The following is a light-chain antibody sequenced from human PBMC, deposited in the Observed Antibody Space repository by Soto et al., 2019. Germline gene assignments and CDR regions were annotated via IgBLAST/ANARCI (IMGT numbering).Light chain of an antibody. CDR2: GAS. V-gene: IGKV3-20*01. CDR1: QSVSSSY. Sequence: EIVLTQSPGTLSLSPGERATLSCRASQSVSSSYLAWYQQKPGQAPRLLIYGASSRATGIPDRFSGSGSGTDFTLTISRLEPEDFAVYYCLQYGSSRLFTFGPGTKVDIK. CDR3: LQYGSSRLFT. J-gene: IGKJ3*01.